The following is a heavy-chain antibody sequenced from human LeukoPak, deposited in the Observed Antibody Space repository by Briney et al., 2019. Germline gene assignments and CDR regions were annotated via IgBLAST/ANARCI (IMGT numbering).Heavy chain of an antibody. J-gene: IGHJ4*02. V-gene: IGHV1-69*06. CDR1: GYTFTNYG. D-gene: IGHD3-22*01. Sequence: EASVKVSCKASGYTFTNYGITWVRQAPGQGLEWMGGIIPIFGTANYAQKFQGRVTITADKSTSTAYMELSSLRSEDTAVYYCARDYPDSSGYYYADYWGQGTLVTVSS. CDR3: ARDYPDSSGYYYADY. CDR2: IIPIFGTA.